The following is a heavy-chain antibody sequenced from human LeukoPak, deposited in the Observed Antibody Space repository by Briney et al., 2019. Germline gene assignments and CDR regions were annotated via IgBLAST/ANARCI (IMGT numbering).Heavy chain of an antibody. V-gene: IGHV5-51*01. CDR2: IYPGDSDT. D-gene: IGHD3-3*01. CDR3: ATVAYYDFWSGYYWSY. Sequence: GESLKISCKGSGYSFTSYRIGWVRQMPGKGLEWMGIIYPGDSDTRYSPSFQGQVTISADKSISTAYLQWSSLKASDTAMYYCATVAYYDFWSGYYWSYWGQGTLVTVFS. CDR1: GYSFTSYR. J-gene: IGHJ4*02.